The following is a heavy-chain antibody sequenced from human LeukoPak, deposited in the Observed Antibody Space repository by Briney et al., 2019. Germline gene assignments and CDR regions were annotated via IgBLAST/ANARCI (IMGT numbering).Heavy chain of an antibody. V-gene: IGHV4-59*01. Sequence: SETLSLTCTVSGGSISNFYWSWIRQPPGKGLELIGYIYNSGSTNYNPSLKSRVTISVDTSKNQFSLKLSSVTAADTAVYYCARARDYYGSGSYFFDYWGQGTLVTVSS. J-gene: IGHJ4*02. CDR1: GGSISNFY. CDR2: IYNSGST. D-gene: IGHD3-10*01. CDR3: ARARDYYGSGSYFFDY.